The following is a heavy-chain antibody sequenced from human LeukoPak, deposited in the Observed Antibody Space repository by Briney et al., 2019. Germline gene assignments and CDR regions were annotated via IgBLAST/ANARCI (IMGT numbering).Heavy chain of an antibody. V-gene: IGHV4-39*07. CDR2: IYHSGST. CDR3: ARVAGGDYAIDAFDI. J-gene: IGHJ3*02. D-gene: IGHD4-17*01. CDR1: GGSISSGSYY. Sequence: SQTLSLTCTVSGGSISSGSYYWSWIRQPPGKGLEWIGSIYHSGSTYYNPSLKSRVTISVDTSKNQFSLKLSSVTAADTAVSYCARVAGGDYAIDAFDIWGQGTMVTVSS.